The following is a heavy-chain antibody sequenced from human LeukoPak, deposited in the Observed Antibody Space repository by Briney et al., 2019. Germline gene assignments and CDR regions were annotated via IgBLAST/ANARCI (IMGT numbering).Heavy chain of an antibody. J-gene: IGHJ4*02. CDR1: GGSISSNY. CDR2: IYTSGST. D-gene: IGHD5-18*01. CDR3: ARDSGTYSYGPGSFDY. Sequence: PSETLSLTCTVSGGSISSNYWSWVRQPAGKGLEWIGRIYTSGSTNCNTSLKSRVTISVDKSNNQFSLKLTSVTAADTAVYYCARDSGTYSYGPGSFDYWGQGTLVTVSS. V-gene: IGHV4-4*07.